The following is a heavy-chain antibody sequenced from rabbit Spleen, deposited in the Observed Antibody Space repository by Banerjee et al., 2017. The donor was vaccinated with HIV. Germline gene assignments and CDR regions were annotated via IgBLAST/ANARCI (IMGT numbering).Heavy chain of an antibody. V-gene: IGHV1S45*01. CDR1: GFSFGDRDV. CDR2: INTYTGKS. CDR3: ARDLIGIIGWNFYL. Sequence: QEQLVESGGGLVQPEGSLTLTCTASGFSFGDRDVMCWVRQAPGKGLEWIACINTYTGKSVYASWATGRFTISRTSSITVTLQMTSLTAADTATYFCARDLIGIIGWNFYLWGQGTLVTVS. D-gene: IGHD1-1*01. J-gene: IGHJ4*01.